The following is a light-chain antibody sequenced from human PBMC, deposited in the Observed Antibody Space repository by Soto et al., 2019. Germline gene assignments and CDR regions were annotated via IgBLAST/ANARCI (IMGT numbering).Light chain of an antibody. Sequence: QPVLTQPPSVSGAPGQRVTISCTGSSSNIGAGYDVHWYQQLPGTAPKLLIYGNSNRPSGVPDRFSGSKSGTSASLAITGLQVEDEADYYCQSYDSSLSGWGVFGGGTKLTVL. V-gene: IGLV1-40*01. CDR3: QSYDSSLSGWGV. CDR1: SSNIGAGYD. J-gene: IGLJ2*01. CDR2: GNS.